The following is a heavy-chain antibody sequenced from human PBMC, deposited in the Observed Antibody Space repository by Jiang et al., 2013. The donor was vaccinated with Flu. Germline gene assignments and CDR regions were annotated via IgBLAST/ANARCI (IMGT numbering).Heavy chain of an antibody. CDR1: GYTLTELS. D-gene: IGHD3-22*01. CDR2: FDPEDGET. CDR3: ATPLITMIVGLDYYYGMDV. Sequence: GAEVKKPGASVKVSCKVSGYTLTELSMHWVRQAPGKGLEWMGGFDPEDGETIYAQKFQGRVTMTEDTSTDTAYMELSSLRSEDTAVYYCATPLITMIVGLDYYYGMDVWGQGTTVTVSS. J-gene: IGHJ6*02. V-gene: IGHV1-24*01.